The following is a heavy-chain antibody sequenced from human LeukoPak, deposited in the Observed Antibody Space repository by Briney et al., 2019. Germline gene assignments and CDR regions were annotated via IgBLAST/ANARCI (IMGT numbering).Heavy chain of an antibody. CDR1: GYTFTGYY. CDR3: ARDPVAGTFGAFDI. V-gene: IGHV1-2*02. D-gene: IGHD6-19*01. Sequence: ASVKVSCKASGYTFTGYYMHWVRQAPGQGLEWMGWINPNSGGTNYAQKFQGRVTMTRDTSISTAYMELSRLRSDDTAVYYCARDPVAGTFGAFDIWGQGTMVTVSS. J-gene: IGHJ3*02. CDR2: INPNSGGT.